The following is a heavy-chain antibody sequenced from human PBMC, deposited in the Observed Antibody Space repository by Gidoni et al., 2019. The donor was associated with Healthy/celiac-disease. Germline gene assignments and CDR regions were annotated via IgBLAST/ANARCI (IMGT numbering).Heavy chain of an antibody. CDR1: GGTFSSYA. V-gene: IGHV1-69*04. D-gene: IGHD3-3*01. CDR3: ARGTAYYDFWSGYLWFDY. CDR2: IIPILGIA. J-gene: IGHJ4*02. Sequence: QVQLVQSGAEVKKPGSSVKVSCKASGGTFSSYAISWLRQAPGQGLEWMGRIIPILGIANYAQKFQGRVTITADKSTSTAYMELSSLRSEDTAVYYCARGTAYYDFWSGYLWFDYWGQGTLVTVSS.